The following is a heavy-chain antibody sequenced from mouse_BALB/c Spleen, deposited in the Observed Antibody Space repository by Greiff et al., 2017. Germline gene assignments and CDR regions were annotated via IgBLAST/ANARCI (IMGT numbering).Heavy chain of an antibody. CDR1: GFTFSDYY. CDR2: ISDGGSYT. V-gene: IGHV5-4*02. D-gene: IGHD2-1*01. Sequence: EVKLVESGGGLVKPGGSLKLSCAASGFTFSDYYMYWVRQTPEKRLEWVATISDGGSYTYYPDSVKGRFTISRDNAKNNLYLQMSSLKSEDTAMYYCARDLGYGNVAYWGQGTLVTVSA. J-gene: IGHJ3*01. CDR3: ARDLGYGNVAY.